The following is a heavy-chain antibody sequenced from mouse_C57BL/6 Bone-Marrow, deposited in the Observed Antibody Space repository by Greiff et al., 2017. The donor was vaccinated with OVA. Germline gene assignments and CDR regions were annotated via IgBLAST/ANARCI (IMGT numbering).Heavy chain of an antibody. J-gene: IGHJ2*01. CDR2: IHPNSGST. Sequence: VQLQQPGAELVKPGASVKLSCKASGYTFTSYWMHWVKQRPGQGLEWIGMIHPNSGSTNYNEKFKSKATLTVDKSSSTAYMQLSSLTSEDSAVYYCARSGFYYSKDFDYWGQGTTLTVSS. CDR3: ARSGFYYSKDFDY. CDR1: GYTFTSYW. V-gene: IGHV1-64*01. D-gene: IGHD2-5*01.